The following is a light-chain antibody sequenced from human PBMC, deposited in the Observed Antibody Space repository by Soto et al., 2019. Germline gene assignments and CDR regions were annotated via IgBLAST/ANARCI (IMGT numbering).Light chain of an antibody. CDR1: SSDIGNYDF. J-gene: IGLJ2*01. CDR3: ISYTTSTSFIL. CDR2: EVS. Sequence: QSALTQPASVSGSPGQSITISCTGTSSDIGNYDFVSWHQQVPGTAPKAMIYEVSSRPSGVSNRFSGSKSGNTASLTISGLQAEDEAYYYCISYTTSTSFILFGGGTKVTVL. V-gene: IGLV2-14*01.